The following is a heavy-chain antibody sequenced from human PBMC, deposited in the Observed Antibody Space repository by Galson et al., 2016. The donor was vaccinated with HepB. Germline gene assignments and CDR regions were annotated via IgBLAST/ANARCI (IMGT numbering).Heavy chain of an antibody. V-gene: IGHV5-51*01. J-gene: IGHJ4*02. CDR3: ARGNSGYYLDY. CDR1: GYSFTTYW. Sequence: QSGAEVKKPGEALKISCKGSGYSFTTYWIGWVRQMPGKGLEWMGIIYPDDSDTRYSPSFQGQVTISADKSISTAYLQWSSLEASDTAIYFCARGNSGYYLDYWGQGTLVTVSS. D-gene: IGHD3-22*01. CDR2: IYPDDSDT.